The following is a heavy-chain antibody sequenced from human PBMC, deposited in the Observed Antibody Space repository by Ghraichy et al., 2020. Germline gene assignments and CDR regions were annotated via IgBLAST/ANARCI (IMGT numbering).Heavy chain of an antibody. D-gene: IGHD6-13*01. CDR3: ASDGLAAAGSRTFDY. V-gene: IGHV3-21*01. Sequence: GGSLRLSCAASGFTFSSYSMNWVRQAPGKGLEWVSSISSSSSYIYYADSVKGRFTISRDNAKNSLYLQMNSLRAEDTAVYYCASDGLAAAGSRTFDYWGQGTLVTVSS. CDR2: ISSSSSYI. J-gene: IGHJ4*02. CDR1: GFTFSSYS.